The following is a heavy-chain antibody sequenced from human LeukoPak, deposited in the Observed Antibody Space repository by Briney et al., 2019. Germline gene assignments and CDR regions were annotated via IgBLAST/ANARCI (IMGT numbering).Heavy chain of an antibody. V-gene: IGHV1-2*02. Sequence: ASVKVSCKASGYTFTSYGISWVRQAPGQGLEWMGWINPNSGGTNYAQKFQGRVTMTRDTSISTAYMELSRLRSDDTAVYYCARDGLYSSSWRLFDYWGQGTLVTVSS. J-gene: IGHJ4*02. CDR3: ARDGLYSSSWRLFDY. D-gene: IGHD6-13*01. CDR2: INPNSGGT. CDR1: GYTFTSYG.